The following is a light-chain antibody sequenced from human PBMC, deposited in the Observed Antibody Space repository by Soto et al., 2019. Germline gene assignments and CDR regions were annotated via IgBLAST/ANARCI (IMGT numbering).Light chain of an antibody. CDR2: DTS. CDR1: QSLTNSF. V-gene: IGKV3-20*01. Sequence: EFVLTQSPGTLSLSPGERATLSCRASQSLTNSFIAWYQQRPGQAPRLLIYDTSSRASGIPDRFSGSGSGTDFALAISTLETEDFGVFYCQQYGTSEIIFGQGTRLEIK. J-gene: IGKJ5*01. CDR3: QQYGTSEII.